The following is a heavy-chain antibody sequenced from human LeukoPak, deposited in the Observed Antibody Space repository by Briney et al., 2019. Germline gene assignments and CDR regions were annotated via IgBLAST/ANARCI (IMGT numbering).Heavy chain of an antibody. D-gene: IGHD5-18*01. CDR1: GFTFSSYA. CDR3: ARVGRGDTYGYVDY. V-gene: IGHV3-21*01. CDR2: ISSSSSYI. J-gene: IGHJ4*02. Sequence: PGGSLRLSCAASGFTFSSYAMSWVRQAPGKGLEWVSSISSSSSYIYYADSVKGRFTISRDNAKNSLYLQMNSLRAEDTAVYYCARVGRGDTYGYVDYWGQGTLVTVSS.